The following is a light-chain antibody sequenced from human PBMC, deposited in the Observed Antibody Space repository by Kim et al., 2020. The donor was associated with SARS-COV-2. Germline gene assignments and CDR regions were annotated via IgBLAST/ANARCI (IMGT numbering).Light chain of an antibody. CDR1: KLGDKY. Sequence: MSPGQTASITCSGEKLGDKYTYWYQLQPGQSPVLVIYEDIKRPSGIPERFSGSNSGNTATLTISGTQAIDEADYYCQAWDTSTVVFGGGTQLTVL. CDR2: EDI. J-gene: IGLJ2*01. V-gene: IGLV3-1*01. CDR3: QAWDTSTVV.